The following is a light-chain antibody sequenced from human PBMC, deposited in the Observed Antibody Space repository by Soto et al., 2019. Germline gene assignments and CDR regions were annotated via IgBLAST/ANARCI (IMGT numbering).Light chain of an antibody. V-gene: IGLV2-14*03. CDR1: SSDVGGYKY. J-gene: IGLJ1*01. CDR2: DVS. CDR3: SSYTSSSTLV. Sequence: QSALTQPASVSGSPGQSLTFSCTGTSSDVGGYKYVSWYQQHPGKAPKLMIYDVSNRPSGVSNRFSGSKSGNTASLTISGLQAEDEADYYCSSYTSSSTLVFGTGTKLTVL.